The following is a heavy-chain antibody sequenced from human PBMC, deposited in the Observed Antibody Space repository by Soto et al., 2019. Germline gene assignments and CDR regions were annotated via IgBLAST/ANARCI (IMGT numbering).Heavy chain of an antibody. V-gene: IGHV4-30-2*01. Sequence: QLQLQESGSGLVKPSQTLSLTCAVSAGYISSGGYSWSWIRQPPGKGLEWIGYIYHSVSTYYNPVLKSRVTISVDRSKNQFSLKLSSVTASDTAGYYCARGARVPGSYDYWGQGTLVTVSS. CDR3: ARGARVPGSYDY. J-gene: IGHJ4*02. CDR2: IYHSVST. CDR1: AGYISSGGYS. D-gene: IGHD1-26*01.